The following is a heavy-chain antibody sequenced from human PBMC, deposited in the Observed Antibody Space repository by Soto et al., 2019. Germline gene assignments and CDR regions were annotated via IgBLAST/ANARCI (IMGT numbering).Heavy chain of an antibody. J-gene: IGHJ5*02. V-gene: IGHV3-49*03. D-gene: IGHD2-2*01. CDR2: IRSKAYGGTT. CDR1: GFTFGDYA. CDR3: ARLTHVVPAAVNWFDP. Sequence: GGSLRLSCTASGFTFGDYAMSWFRQAPGKGLEWVGFIRSKAYGGTTEYAASVKGRFTISRDDSKSIAYLQMNSLRAEDTAVYYCARLTHVVPAAVNWFDPWGPGTLVTVSS.